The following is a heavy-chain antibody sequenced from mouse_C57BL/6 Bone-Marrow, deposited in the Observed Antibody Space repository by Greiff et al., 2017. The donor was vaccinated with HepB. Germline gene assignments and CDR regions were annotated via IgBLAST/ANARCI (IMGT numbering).Heavy chain of an antibody. CDR2: ISDGGSYT. Sequence: DVKLQESGGGLVKPGGSLKLSCAASGFTFSSYAMSWVRQTPEKRLEWVATISDGGSYTYYPDNVKGRFTISRDNAKNNLYLQMSHLKSEDTAMYYCARDGYLYYAMDYWGQGTSVTVSS. CDR3: ARDGYLYYAMDY. D-gene: IGHD2-2*01. J-gene: IGHJ4*01. V-gene: IGHV5-4*01. CDR1: GFTFSSYA.